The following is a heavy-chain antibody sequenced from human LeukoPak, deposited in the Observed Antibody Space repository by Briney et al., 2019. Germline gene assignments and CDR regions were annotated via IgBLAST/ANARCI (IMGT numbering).Heavy chain of an antibody. CDR3: ARDGRGYTFLNNWFDP. CDR2: ISAYNGNT. J-gene: IGHJ5*02. Sequence: ASVKVSCTASGYTYTSYGISWVRQAPGQGLEWMGWISAYNGNTNYAQKLQGRVTMTTDTSTSTAYMELRSLRSDDTAVYYCARDGRGYTFLNNWFDPWGQGTLVTVSS. CDR1: GYTYTSYG. V-gene: IGHV1-18*01. D-gene: IGHD5-12*01.